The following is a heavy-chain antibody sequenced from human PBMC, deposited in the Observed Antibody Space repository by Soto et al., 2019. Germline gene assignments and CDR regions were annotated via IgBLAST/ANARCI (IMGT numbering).Heavy chain of an antibody. CDR3: ARAIRIAVGTMDYYYYGMDV. D-gene: IGHD6-19*01. CDR1: GGTFSSYA. CDR2: IIPIFGTA. V-gene: IGHV1-69*13. Sequence: ASVKVSCKASGGTFSSYAISWVRQAPGQGLEWMGGIIPIFGTANYAQKFQGRVTITADESTSTAYMELSSLRSEDTAVYYCARAIRIAVGTMDYYYYGMDVWGQGTTVTVSS. J-gene: IGHJ6*02.